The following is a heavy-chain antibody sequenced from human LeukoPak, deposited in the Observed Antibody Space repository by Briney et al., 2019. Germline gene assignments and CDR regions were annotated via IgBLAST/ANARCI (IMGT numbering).Heavy chain of an antibody. CDR1: GFTFSSYS. Sequence: PGGSLRLSCAASGFTFSSYSMNWVRQAPGKGLEWVSSISSSSSYIYYADSVKGRFTISRGNAKNSLYLQMNSLRAEDTAVYYCASIPHPSPDYYDSSGDIDYWGQGTLVTVSS. J-gene: IGHJ4*02. CDR2: ISSSSSYI. V-gene: IGHV3-21*01. CDR3: ASIPHPSPDYYDSSGDIDY. D-gene: IGHD3-22*01.